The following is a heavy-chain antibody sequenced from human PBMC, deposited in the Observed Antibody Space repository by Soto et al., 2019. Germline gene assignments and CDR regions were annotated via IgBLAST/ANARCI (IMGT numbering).Heavy chain of an antibody. J-gene: IGHJ4*02. CDR3: ARDLDGSGSYYTNY. D-gene: IGHD3-10*01. Sequence: QVQLVQSGAEVKKPGASVTVSCRTSGYTFSSIGISWVRQAPGQGLEWMGWISPHKGDTYYAQRLQGRVTMTIDTSTSTAYMELRSLRSDDTAVYFCARDLDGSGSYYTNYWGQGTLVTVSS. CDR1: GYTFSSIG. V-gene: IGHV1-18*01. CDR2: ISPHKGDT.